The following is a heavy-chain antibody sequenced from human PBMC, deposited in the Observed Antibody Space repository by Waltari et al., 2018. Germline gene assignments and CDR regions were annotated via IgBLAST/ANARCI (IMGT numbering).Heavy chain of an antibody. Sequence: QVQLVDSGGGVVQPGMSLRLACAASGFTFRGCDLLWVRPPPGKGLEWVAVISYDGSNKYYADSVKGRFTISRDNSKNTLYLQMNSLRAEDTAVYYCARDTCSGGSCHLLGYWGQGTLVTVSS. V-gene: IGHV3-30-3*01. D-gene: IGHD2-15*01. CDR3: ARDTCSGGSCHLLGY. J-gene: IGHJ4*02. CDR1: GFTFRGCD. CDR2: ISYDGSNK.